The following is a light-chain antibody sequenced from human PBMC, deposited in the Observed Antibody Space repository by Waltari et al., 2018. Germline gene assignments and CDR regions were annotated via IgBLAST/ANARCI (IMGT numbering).Light chain of an antibody. CDR1: QGIRSW. Sequence: IQMTQSPSSVSASVGDRVTIPCRASQGIRSWLAGYQQKPGKAPTLLIYAASAWQSGVPARFSGSGSELHFTLTINNLQPEDFATYYCQQANSFPWTFGQGTKVEIK. J-gene: IGKJ1*01. CDR2: AAS. V-gene: IGKV1-12*01. CDR3: QQANSFPWT.